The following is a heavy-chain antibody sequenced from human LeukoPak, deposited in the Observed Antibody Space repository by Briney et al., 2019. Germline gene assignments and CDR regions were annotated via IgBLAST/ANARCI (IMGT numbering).Heavy chain of an antibody. CDR1: GFTFSSSA. J-gene: IGHJ4*02. V-gene: IGHV3-23*01. Sequence: GGSLRLSCAASGFTFSSSAMSWVRQAPGKGLEWVSGISGSGGGRSGSNTYYADSVKGRFTISRDNSKNTLSLQMNSLRAEDTAVYYCVKDKARGSPLGPRRAAAGTFDYWGQGTLVTVSS. D-gene: IGHD6-13*01. CDR3: VKDKARGSPLGPRRAAAGTFDY. CDR2: ISGSGGGRSGSNT.